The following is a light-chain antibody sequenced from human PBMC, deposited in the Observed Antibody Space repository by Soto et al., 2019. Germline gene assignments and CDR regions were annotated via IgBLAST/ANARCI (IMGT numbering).Light chain of an antibody. J-gene: IGKJ5*01. CDR2: GAS. V-gene: IGKV3-20*01. CDR3: QQYGSSPRIT. Sequence: EILMTQSPATLSVSPGERATLSCRASESVSGRLAWYQQKPGQAPRLLIYGASSRATGIPDRFSGSGSGTDFTLTISRLEPEDFAVYYCQQYGSSPRITFGQGTRLEIK. CDR1: ESVSGR.